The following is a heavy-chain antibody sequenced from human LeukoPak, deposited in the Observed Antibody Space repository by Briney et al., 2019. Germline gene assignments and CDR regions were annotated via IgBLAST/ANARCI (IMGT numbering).Heavy chain of an antibody. V-gene: IGHV3-21*01. J-gene: IGHJ4*02. CDR2: ISSSSSYI. D-gene: IGHD5-24*01. Sequence: PGGSLRLSCAASGFTFSSYSMNWVRQAPGKGLEWVSSISSSSSYIYYAESVKDRFTISRDNAKNSLYLQMNSLRAEDTAVYYCASGARGDYFDYWGQGTLFTVSS. CDR1: GFTFSSYS. CDR3: ASGARGDYFDY.